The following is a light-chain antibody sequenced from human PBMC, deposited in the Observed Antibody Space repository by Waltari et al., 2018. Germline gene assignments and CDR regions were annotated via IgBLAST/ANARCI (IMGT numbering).Light chain of an antibody. CDR2: GAS. J-gene: IGKJ1*01. CDR1: QSVSSN. Sequence: EIVMTQSPATLSVSPGERATLSCRASQSVSSNLAWYQQKPGQAPRLLIYGASTRATGIPAMFSGSGSGTEFTLTISSLQSEDFAVYYCQQYNSWPPWTFGQGTKVEIK. CDR3: QQYNSWPPWT. V-gene: IGKV3-15*01.